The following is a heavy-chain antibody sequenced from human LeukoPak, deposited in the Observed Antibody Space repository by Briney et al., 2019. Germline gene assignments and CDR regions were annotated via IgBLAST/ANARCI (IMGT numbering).Heavy chain of an antibody. CDR3: ARLSPLRGVTYYFDY. V-gene: IGHV5-51*01. CDR2: IYPGDSDI. CDR1: GYSFTSYW. J-gene: IGHJ4*02. Sequence: GESLKISCKGSGYSFTSYWIGWVRQMPGKGPEWMGIIYPGDSDITYSPSFQGQVTISADKSISTAYLQWSSLKASDTAMYYCARLSPLRGVTYYFDYWGQGTLVTVSS. D-gene: IGHD3-10*01.